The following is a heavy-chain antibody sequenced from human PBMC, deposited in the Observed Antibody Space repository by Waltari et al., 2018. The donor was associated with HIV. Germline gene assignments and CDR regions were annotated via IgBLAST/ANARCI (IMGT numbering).Heavy chain of an antibody. Sequence: EGQLLESGGGLVQPGGSLRLSCAASGFTFSNYAMNWVRQAPGKGLEGVSGFSGIAYSTFYADSGKGRFTISRDNSQNKLFLQMNSLRADDTAVYFCAKEHQYSHTWYSFYGMDVWGQGTTVTVSS. CDR1: GFTFSNYA. J-gene: IGHJ6*02. D-gene: IGHD6-13*01. CDR3: AKEHQYSHTWYSFYGMDV. V-gene: IGHV3-23*01. CDR2: FSGIAYST.